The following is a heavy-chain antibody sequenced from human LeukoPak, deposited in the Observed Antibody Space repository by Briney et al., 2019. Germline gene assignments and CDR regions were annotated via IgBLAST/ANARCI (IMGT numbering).Heavy chain of an antibody. Sequence: SVKVSCKASGGTFSSYAISWVRQAPGQGLEWMGGIIPIFGTANYAQKFQGRVTITTDESTSTAYMELSSLRSEDTAVYYCARGMGYSYASDYWGQGTLVTVSS. CDR2: IIPIFGTA. V-gene: IGHV1-69*05. J-gene: IGHJ4*02. CDR3: ARGMGYSYASDY. D-gene: IGHD5-18*01. CDR1: GGTFSSYA.